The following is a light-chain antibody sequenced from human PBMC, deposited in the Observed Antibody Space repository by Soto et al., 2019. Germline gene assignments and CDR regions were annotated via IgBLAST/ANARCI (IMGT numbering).Light chain of an antibody. CDR1: QSVSSN. CDR3: QQYNNWPPWT. Sequence: EIVMTQSPATLSVSPGEGATLSCRASQSVSSNLAWYQQKPGQAPRLLMYGASTRATGIPARFSGSGFGTEFTLTLSSLQSEDFAVYYCQQYNNWPPWTFGQGTKVEIK. V-gene: IGKV3-15*01. CDR2: GAS. J-gene: IGKJ1*01.